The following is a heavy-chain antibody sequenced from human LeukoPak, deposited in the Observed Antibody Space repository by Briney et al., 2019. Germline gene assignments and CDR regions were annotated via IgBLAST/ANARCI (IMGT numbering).Heavy chain of an antibody. Sequence: GGSLRLSCAASVFTFSDYYMSWIRQAPGKGLEWVSYISSSSSYKNYADSVKGRFTISRDNAKNSLYLQMNSLRAEDTAVYYCARRTEDIAIVYEYWGEGTLVTVSS. CDR3: ARRTEDIAIVYEY. J-gene: IGHJ4*02. CDR1: VFTFSDYY. CDR2: ISSSSSYK. V-gene: IGHV3-11*06. D-gene: IGHD5-18*01.